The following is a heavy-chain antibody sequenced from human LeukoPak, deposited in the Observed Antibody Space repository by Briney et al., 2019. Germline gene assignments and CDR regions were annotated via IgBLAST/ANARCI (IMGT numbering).Heavy chain of an antibody. J-gene: IGHJ6*03. D-gene: IGHD3-16*01. V-gene: IGHV5-51*01. CDR1: GYSFTTYW. CDR2: IYPDDSDP. Sequence: RGESLKISCKGSGYSFTTYWIAWVRQMPGKGLEGMGIIYPDDSDPRYSTSFQGQVTISADKSISTAYLQWTSLKASDTAMYYCASGGRNYYYYMDIWGKGTTVTVSS. CDR3: ASGGRNYYYYMDI.